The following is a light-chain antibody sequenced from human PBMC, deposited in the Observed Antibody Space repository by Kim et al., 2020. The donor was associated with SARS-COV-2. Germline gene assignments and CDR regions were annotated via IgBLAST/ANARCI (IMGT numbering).Light chain of an antibody. CDR3: QQYGSSPWT. Sequence: EIVLTQSPGPLSLSPGERATLSCRASQSVSSSYLAWYQQKPGQAPRLLIYGASSRATGIPDRFSGSGSGTDFTLTISRLEPEDFALYYCQQYGSSPWTFGQGTKVDIK. V-gene: IGKV3-20*01. CDR1: QSVSSSY. CDR2: GAS. J-gene: IGKJ1*01.